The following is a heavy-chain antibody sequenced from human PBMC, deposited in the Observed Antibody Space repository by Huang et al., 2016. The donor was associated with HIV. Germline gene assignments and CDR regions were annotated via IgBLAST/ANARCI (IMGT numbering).Heavy chain of an antibody. Sequence: EVQLVESGGGLVKPGGSLRLSCAASGFTFSSYAMNWVRQAPGEGLGWVSAIGSSSSYIYYADSVKGRFTISRDDAKNSLYLQMNSLRAEDTAVYYCARPQGDKVRGIIRSYYYYYGMDVWGQGTTVTVSS. D-gene: IGHD3-10*01. V-gene: IGHV3-21*06. CDR3: ARPQGDKVRGIIRSYYYYYGMDV. CDR1: GFTFSSYA. CDR2: IGSSSSYI. J-gene: IGHJ6*02.